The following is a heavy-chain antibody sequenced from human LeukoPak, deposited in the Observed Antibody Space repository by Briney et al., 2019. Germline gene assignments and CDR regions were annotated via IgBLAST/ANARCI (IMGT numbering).Heavy chain of an antibody. CDR3: AREEAVGFPY. V-gene: IGHV4-61*01. J-gene: IGHJ4*02. CDR1: GDSISSSSSY. Sequence: SETLSLTCSVSGDSISSSSSYWGWIRQPPGKGLEWIGYIYYSGSTNYNPSLKSRVTISVDTSKNQFSLKLSSVTAADTAVYYCAREEAVGFPYWGQGTLVTVSS. D-gene: IGHD6-19*01. CDR2: IYYSGST.